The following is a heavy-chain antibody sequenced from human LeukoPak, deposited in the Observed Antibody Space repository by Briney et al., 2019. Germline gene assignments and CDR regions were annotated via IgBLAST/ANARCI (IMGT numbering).Heavy chain of an antibody. Sequence: SGPTLVKPTETLTLTCTFSGFSLRTSEVGVGWIRQPPGKALEWLALIYWDDDKHYSPSLKSRLTITKDTSKNQVVLTMTNMAPVDTATYYCARRPWGYTDSGTPVQWFDPWGQGTLVTVSS. CDR1: GFSLRTSEVG. V-gene: IGHV2-5*02. CDR2: IYWDDDK. CDR3: ARRPWGYTDSGTPVQWFDP. J-gene: IGHJ5*02. D-gene: IGHD3-10*01.